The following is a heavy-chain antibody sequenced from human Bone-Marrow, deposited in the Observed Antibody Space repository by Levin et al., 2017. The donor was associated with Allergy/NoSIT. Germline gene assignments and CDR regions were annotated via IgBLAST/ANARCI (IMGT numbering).Heavy chain of an antibody. CDR2: IYTSGST. D-gene: IGHD6-19*01. J-gene: IGHJ6*02. V-gene: IGHV4-4*07. CDR1: GGSISSYY. CDR3: ARDQSGSSGWYRNYYYYYGMDV. Sequence: PSETLSLTCTVSGGSISSYYWSWIRQPAGKGLEWIGRIYTSGSTNYNPSLKSRVTMSVDTSKNQFSLKLSSVTAADTAVYYCARDQSGSSGWYRNYYYYYGMDVWGQGTTVTVSS.